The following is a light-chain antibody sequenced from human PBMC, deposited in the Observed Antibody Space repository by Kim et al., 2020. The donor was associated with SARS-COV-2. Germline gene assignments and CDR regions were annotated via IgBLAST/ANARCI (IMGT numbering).Light chain of an antibody. Sequence: RRVTISCSGSSSNIGSNYVYWYQQLPGTAPKLLIYSNNQRPSGVPDRFSGSKSVTSASLAISGLRSEDEADYYCAAWDDSLSGYVFGTGTKVTVL. CDR3: AAWDDSLSGYV. V-gene: IGLV1-47*02. J-gene: IGLJ1*01. CDR1: SSNIGSNY. CDR2: SNN.